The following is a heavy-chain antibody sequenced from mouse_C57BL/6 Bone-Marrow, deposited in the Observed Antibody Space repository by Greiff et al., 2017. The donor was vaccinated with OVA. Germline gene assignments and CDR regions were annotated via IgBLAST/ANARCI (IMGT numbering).Heavy chain of an antibody. CDR1: GYTFTSYW. J-gene: IGHJ3*01. D-gene: IGHD1-1*01. V-gene: IGHV1-59*01. CDR3: ARTTVGAY. CDR2: IDPSDSYT. Sequence: VQLQQPGAELVRPGTSVKLSCKASGYTFTSYWMYWVKQSPGQGLEWIGVIDPSDSYTNYNPKFKGKVTLTVDTSSSTAYMQLSSLTSEDSAVYYCARTTVGAYWGQGTLVTVSA.